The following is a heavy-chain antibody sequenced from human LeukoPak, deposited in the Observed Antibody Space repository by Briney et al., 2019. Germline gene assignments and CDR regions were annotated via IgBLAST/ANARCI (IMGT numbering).Heavy chain of an antibody. CDR2: VNQDGSQT. D-gene: IGHD3-10*01. J-gene: IGHJ4*02. CDR1: GFTFSNFW. V-gene: IGHV3-7*01. CDR3: ARESSYYGHGDY. Sequence: AGGSLRLSCAASGFTFSNFWMRWVRQAPGKGLEWVANVNQDGSQTHSLDSVKGRFTNSRDNAKNSLFLQLNSLRAEDTAVYYCARESSYYGHGDYWGQGTLVTVSS.